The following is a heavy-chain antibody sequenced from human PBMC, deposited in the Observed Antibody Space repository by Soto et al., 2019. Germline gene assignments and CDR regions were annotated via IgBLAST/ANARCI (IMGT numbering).Heavy chain of an antibody. CDR3: ARDVGSGSYWVDT. CDR2: IYYSGIT. J-gene: IGHJ5*02. V-gene: IGHV4-59*01. D-gene: IGHD3-10*01. CDR1: GGSISSYY. Sequence: QVQLQESGPGLVKPSETLSLTCTVSGGSISSYYWSWIRQPPGKGLEWIGYIYYSGITNYNPSLKSRVTISGDTSKNQFSLKLSSVTAADTAVYYCARDVGSGSYWVDTWGQGTLVTVSS.